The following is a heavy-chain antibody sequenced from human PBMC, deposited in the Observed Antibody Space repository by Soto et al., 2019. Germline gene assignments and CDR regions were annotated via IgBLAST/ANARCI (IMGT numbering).Heavy chain of an antibody. D-gene: IGHD1-1*01. J-gene: IGHJ5*02. CDR1: GDSISSGDW. Sequence: QVQLQESGPGLVKPSGTLSLTCTVSGDSISSGDWWSWVRQPPGKGLEWIGEIYHSGSTNYNPSLRSRVTLSIDESKNQFSSRLTSMTAADTAIYYCARLTNWSNFDPWGQGTLVTVSS. CDR3: ARLTNWSNFDP. V-gene: IGHV4-4*02. CDR2: IYHSGST.